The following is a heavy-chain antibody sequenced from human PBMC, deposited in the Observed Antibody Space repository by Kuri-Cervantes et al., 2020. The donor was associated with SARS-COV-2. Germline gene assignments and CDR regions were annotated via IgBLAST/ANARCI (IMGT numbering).Heavy chain of an antibody. CDR1: GGSISSGGYY. Sequence: SETLSLTCTVSGGSISSGGYYWSWIRQPPGKGLEWIGSIYHSGSTYYNPSLKSRVTISVDTSKNQFSLKLSSVTAADTAVYYCARHYYGSGSYYAVPVLWSHWGQGTLVTVSS. V-gene: IGHV4-39*01. CDR3: ARHYYGSGSYYAVPVLWSH. J-gene: IGHJ4*02. D-gene: IGHD3-10*01. CDR2: IYHSGST.